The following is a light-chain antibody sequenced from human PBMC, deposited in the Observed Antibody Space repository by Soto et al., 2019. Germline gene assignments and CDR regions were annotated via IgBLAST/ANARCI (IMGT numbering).Light chain of an antibody. CDR1: QSVSSN. V-gene: IGKV3-15*01. Sequence: ERVMTQSPATLSVSPGERATLSCRASQSVSSNLAWYQQKPGQAPRLFIYGASTRATAIPPRFSGSGSGTDFTLTISSLQAEDVAVYYCQQYYSTPCTFGGGTKVDI. CDR2: GAS. J-gene: IGKJ4*01. CDR3: QQYYSTPCT.